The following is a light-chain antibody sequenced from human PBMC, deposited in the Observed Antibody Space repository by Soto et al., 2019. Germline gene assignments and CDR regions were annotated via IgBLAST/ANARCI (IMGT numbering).Light chain of an antibody. V-gene: IGKV3-20*01. CDR1: QSVSST. J-gene: IGKJ1*01. CDR2: GAS. CDR3: QQYGSSPWT. Sequence: EIVMTQSPATLSVSPGERATLSCRASQSVSSTLAWYQQKPGQAPRLLIYGASSRATGIPDRFSGSGSGTDFSLTISRLEPEDFAVYYCQQYGSSPWTFGQGTKVDI.